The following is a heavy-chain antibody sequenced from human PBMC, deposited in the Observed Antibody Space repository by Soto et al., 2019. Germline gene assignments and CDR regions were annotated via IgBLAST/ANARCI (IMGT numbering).Heavy chain of an antibody. J-gene: IGHJ6*02. CDR2: ISYDGSNK. V-gene: IGHV3-30*18. D-gene: IGHD5-18*01. CDR1: GFTFSSYG. CDR3: AKDRAMASYYYYGMDV. Sequence: QVQLVESGGGVVQPGRSLRLSCAASGFTFSSYGMHWVRQAPGKGLEWVAVISYDGSNKYYADSVKGRFTISRDNSKNKLYLQMNSLRAEDTAVYYCAKDRAMASYYYYGMDVWGQGTTVTVSS.